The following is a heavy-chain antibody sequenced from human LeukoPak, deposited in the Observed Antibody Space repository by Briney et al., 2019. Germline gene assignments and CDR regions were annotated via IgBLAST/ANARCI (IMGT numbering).Heavy chain of an antibody. CDR2: ISGSGGST. Sequence: PGGSLRLSCAASGFTFSSYAMSWVRQAPGEGLEWVSAISGSGGSTYYADSVKGRFTISRDNSKNTLYLQMNSLRAEDTAVYYCAKDLPLYDSSGYYKWGQGTLVTVSS. J-gene: IGHJ4*02. CDR3: AKDLPLYDSSGYYK. CDR1: GFTFSSYA. V-gene: IGHV3-23*01. D-gene: IGHD3-22*01.